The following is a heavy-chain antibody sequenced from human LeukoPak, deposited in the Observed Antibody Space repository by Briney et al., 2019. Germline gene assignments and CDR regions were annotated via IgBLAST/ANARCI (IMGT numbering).Heavy chain of an antibody. D-gene: IGHD1-1*01. CDR3: ARDTNWNYFDY. CDR1: GGSISSGSYY. J-gene: IGHJ4*02. V-gene: IGHV4-61*02. Sequence: SETLSLTCTVSGGSISSGSYYWSWIRQPAGKGLEWIGRIYTSGSTNYNPSLKSRVTISVDTSKNQFFLKLSSVTAADTAVYYCARDTNWNYFDYWGQGTLVTVSS. CDR2: IYTSGST.